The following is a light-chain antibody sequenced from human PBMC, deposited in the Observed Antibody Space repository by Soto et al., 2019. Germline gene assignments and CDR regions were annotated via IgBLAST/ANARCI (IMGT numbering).Light chain of an antibody. Sequence: DIVMTQSPDSLAVSLGERASINCKSSPSVLYSSNNKNNLAWYQQKPGQPPKLLIFWASTRDSGVPDRFSGSGSGTDFTLTISGLQAEDVAVYYGQQYYSAPETFGQGTRVEIK. CDR1: PSVLYSSNNKNN. CDR3: QQYYSAPET. J-gene: IGKJ1*01. CDR2: WAS. V-gene: IGKV4-1*01.